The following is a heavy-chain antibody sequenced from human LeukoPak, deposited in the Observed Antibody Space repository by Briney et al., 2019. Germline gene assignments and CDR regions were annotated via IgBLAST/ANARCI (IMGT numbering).Heavy chain of an antibody. V-gene: IGHV4-59*01. J-gene: IGHJ4*02. CDR3: TRDKGRVFDY. CDR2: IFYSGNP. Sequence: PSQSLSLTCTVSGGSITGYYWSWIRQPPGKGLEWIGYIFYSGNPNYNPSLKSRITIPVDTSKNHFSLKLSSVTAADTAVYYCTRDKGRVFDYWGQGTLVTVSA. CDR1: GGSITGYY.